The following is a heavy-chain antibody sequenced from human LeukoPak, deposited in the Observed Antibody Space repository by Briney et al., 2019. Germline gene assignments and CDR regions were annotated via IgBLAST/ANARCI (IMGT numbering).Heavy chain of an antibody. Sequence: ASVKFSCKASGGTFSSYAISWVRQAPGQGLEWMGGIIPIFGTANYAQKFQGRVTITADESTSTAYMELSSLRSEDTAMYYCASWSSSSPDGAFDIWGQGTMGTVSS. D-gene: IGHD6-6*01. CDR3: ASWSSSSPDGAFDI. J-gene: IGHJ3*02. CDR1: GGTFSSYA. CDR2: IIPIFGTA. V-gene: IGHV1-69*13.